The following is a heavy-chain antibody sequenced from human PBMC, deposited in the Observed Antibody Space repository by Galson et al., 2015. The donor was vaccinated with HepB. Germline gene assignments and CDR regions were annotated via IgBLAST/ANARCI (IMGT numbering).Heavy chain of an antibody. V-gene: IGHV4-59*07. CDR2: IYYSGIK. J-gene: IGHJ4*02. CDR3: ARGGNSYGEANWASGSFDF. Sequence: DTLSLTCTVSGGSISTYYWSWIRQPPGKGLEWIGYIYYSGIKSYNPSLRSRVTTSVDTSKNQFFLKLTSVTAADTAVYYCARGGNSYGEANWASGSFDFWGQGTLVTVSS. CDR1: GGSISTYY. D-gene: IGHD5-18*01.